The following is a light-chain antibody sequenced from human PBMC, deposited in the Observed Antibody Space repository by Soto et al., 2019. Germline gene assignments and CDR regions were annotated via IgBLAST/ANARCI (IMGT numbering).Light chain of an antibody. Sequence: EIVLTQSPGTLSLSPGETATLSCRASESVASNYLAWYQQKPGQAPRLLVYGASTRATGIPDRFSGSGSGPDFTLSITRLQPEDCAVYLCQQYGSSPWTSGQGTKVEIK. J-gene: IGKJ1*01. CDR2: GAS. CDR3: QQYGSSPWT. V-gene: IGKV3-20*01. CDR1: ESVASNY.